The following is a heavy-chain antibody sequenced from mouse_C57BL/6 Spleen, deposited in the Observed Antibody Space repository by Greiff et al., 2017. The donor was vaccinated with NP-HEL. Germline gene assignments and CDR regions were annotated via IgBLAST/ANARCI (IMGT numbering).Heavy chain of an antibody. D-gene: IGHD2-3*01. CDR2: FHPYNDDT. CDR1: GYTFTTYP. Sequence: VQVVESGAELVKPGASVKMSCKASGYTFTTYPIEWMKQNHGKSLEWIGNFHPYNDDTKYNEKFKGKATLTVEKSSSTVYLELSRLTSDDSAVYYCARKSDGYYDAMDYWGQGTSVTVSS. CDR3: ARKSDGYYDAMDY. J-gene: IGHJ4*01. V-gene: IGHV1-47*01.